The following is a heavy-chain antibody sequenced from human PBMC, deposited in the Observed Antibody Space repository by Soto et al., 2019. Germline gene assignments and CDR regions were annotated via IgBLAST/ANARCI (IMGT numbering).Heavy chain of an antibody. D-gene: IGHD3-16*02. CDR3: ARELGLVRGDNHYVLGGYQGRAAFDI. V-gene: IGHV1-3*01. CDR2: SNVGNGNT. J-gene: IGHJ3*02. CDR1: GYIFTSYA. Sequence: ASVNVSCKASGYIFTSYAMHWVRQAPGRRLERMGWSNVGNGNTKDSQKVQGRVTITRGTSASRAYMALGSLRSEDTAVSYCARELGLVRGDNHYVLGGYQGRAAFDIWG.